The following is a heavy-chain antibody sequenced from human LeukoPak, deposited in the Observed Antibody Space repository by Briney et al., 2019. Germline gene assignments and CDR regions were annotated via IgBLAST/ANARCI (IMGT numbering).Heavy chain of an antibody. CDR1: GFTFSSYS. V-gene: IGHV3-48*01. J-gene: IGHJ4*02. CDR3: AKAPHYGSGRGYFDY. CDR2: ISSSSSTI. Sequence: PGGSLRLSCAASGFTFSSYSMNWVRQAPGKGLEWVSYISSSSSTIYYADSVKGRFTISRDNAKNSLYLQMNSLRAEDTAVYYCAKAPHYGSGRGYFDYWGQGTLVTVSS. D-gene: IGHD3-10*01.